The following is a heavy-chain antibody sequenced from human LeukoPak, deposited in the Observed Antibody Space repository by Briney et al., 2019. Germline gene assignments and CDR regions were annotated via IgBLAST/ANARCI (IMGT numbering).Heavy chain of an antibody. CDR3: TTQRSRITMVRGVIRSDH. J-gene: IGHJ4*02. D-gene: IGHD3-10*01. CDR1: GFTFSNYD. V-gene: IGHV3-33*01. Sequence: GRSLRLSCAASGFTFSNYDIHWVRQSPGKGLEWVAVIWYDGSNRYYAESVKGRFTISRDNSKNTLYLQTNSLKTEDTAVYYCTTQRSRITMVRGVIRSDHWGQGTLVTVSS. CDR2: IWYDGSNR.